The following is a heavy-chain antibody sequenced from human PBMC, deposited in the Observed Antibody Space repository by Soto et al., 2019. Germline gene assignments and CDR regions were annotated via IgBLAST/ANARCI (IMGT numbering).Heavy chain of an antibody. CDR3: AKARENYDSGGYPTLFAFDI. D-gene: IGHD3-22*01. Sequence: EVQLLESGGGLVQPGGSLRLSCAASGFTFSSYAMSWVRQAPGKGLEWVSAISGSGGSTYYADSVKGRFTISRDNSNNTLYLQMNSLRAEDTAVYYCAKARENYDSGGYPTLFAFDIWGQGTMVTVSS. CDR1: GFTFSSYA. J-gene: IGHJ3*02. V-gene: IGHV3-23*01. CDR2: ISGSGGST.